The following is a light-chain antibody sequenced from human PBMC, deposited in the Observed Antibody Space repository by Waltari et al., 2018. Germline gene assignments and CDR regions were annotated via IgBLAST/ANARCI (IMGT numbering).Light chain of an antibody. CDR2: DTY. V-gene: IGKV3-20*01. Sequence: IVLTQSPGTLSLSPGEPATLSCRASQSVGRSLVWYQQKPGQAPRLLIDDTYKRATGIPDRFSGSGSGADFSLTISRLEPEDFAVYYCQKYDRLPATFGQGTKVEIK. CDR1: QSVGRS. J-gene: IGKJ1*01. CDR3: QKYDRLPAT.